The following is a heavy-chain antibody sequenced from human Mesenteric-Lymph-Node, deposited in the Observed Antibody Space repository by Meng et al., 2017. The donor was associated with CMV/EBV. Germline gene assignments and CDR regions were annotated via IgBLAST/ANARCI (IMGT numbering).Heavy chain of an antibody. J-gene: IGHJ2*01. V-gene: IGHV3-23*01. D-gene: IGHD3-22*01. Sequence: GESLKISCAASGFTFSTYAMTWVRQAPGKGLEWVSTISGSGVNTYYADSVKGRFTISRDNSKNTLYLQMNSLRAEDTAVYFCAKESTGDSSGYFYWYFDLWGRGTLVTVSS. CDR1: GFTFSTYA. CDR3: AKESTGDSSGYFYWYFDL. CDR2: ISGSGVNT.